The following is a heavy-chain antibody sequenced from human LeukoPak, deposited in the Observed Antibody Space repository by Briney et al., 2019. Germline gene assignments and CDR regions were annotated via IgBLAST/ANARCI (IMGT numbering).Heavy chain of an antibody. CDR2: FDPEDGET. J-gene: IGHJ2*01. V-gene: IGHV1-24*01. Sequence: ASVKVSCKVSGYTLTELSMHWVRQAPGKGLEWMGGFDPEDGETIYAQKFQGRVTMTEDTSTDTAYMELSSLRSEDTAVYYCATAKQETDYGGNSHWYFDLWGRGTLVIVSS. CDR1: GYTLTELS. CDR3: ATAKQETDYGGNSHWYFDL. D-gene: IGHD4-23*01.